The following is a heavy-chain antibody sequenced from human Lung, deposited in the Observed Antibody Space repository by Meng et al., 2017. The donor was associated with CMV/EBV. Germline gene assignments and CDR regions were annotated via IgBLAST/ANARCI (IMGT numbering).Heavy chain of an antibody. CDR2: FIPIFGTP. J-gene: IGHJ5*02. CDR1: GGTFSNYP. V-gene: IGHV1-69*05. Sequence: SXXVSCKASGGTFSNYPVSWVRHAPGLGLEWMGGFIPIFGTPNYAQKFQGRLTITTDESTSTAYMALNSLRSEDTAVYYCATEGPLNWFDRWGQGTLGTVSS. CDR3: ATEGPLNWFDR.